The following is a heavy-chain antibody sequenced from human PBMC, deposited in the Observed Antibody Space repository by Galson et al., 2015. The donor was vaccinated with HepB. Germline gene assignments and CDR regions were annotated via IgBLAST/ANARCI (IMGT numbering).Heavy chain of an antibody. CDR1: GFTFSSYW. D-gene: IGHD3-22*01. Sequence: GSLRLSCAASGFTFSSYWMSWVRQAPGKGLEWVANIKQDGSEKYYVDSVKGRFTISRDNAKNSLYLQMNSLRAEDTAVYYCARVPAITMIVEVYFDYWGQGTLVTVSS. CDR3: ARVPAITMIVEVYFDY. V-gene: IGHV3-7*01. J-gene: IGHJ4*02. CDR2: IKQDGSEK.